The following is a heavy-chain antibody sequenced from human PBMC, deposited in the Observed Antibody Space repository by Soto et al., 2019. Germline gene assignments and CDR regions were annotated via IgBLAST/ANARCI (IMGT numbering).Heavy chain of an antibody. D-gene: IGHD6-19*01. CDR2: IGGSGGT. V-gene: IGHV3-23*01. J-gene: IGHJ4*02. CDR3: AKTAEAVAGTVYGY. Sequence: GGSLRLSCAASGFTFSTYAMGWVRQAPGKGLEWVSGIGGSGGTYYADSVKGRFTISRDNSKNTLFLQMNSLRAEDTAVYYCAKTAEAVAGTVYGYWGQGTLVIVSS. CDR1: GFTFSTYA.